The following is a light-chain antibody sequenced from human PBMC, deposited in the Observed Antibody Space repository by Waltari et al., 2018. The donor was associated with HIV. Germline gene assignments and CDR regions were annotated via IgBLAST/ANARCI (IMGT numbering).Light chain of an antibody. CDR3: QQYYSTPIT. J-gene: IGKJ5*01. CDR2: WAS. CDR1: QSLLYSSDNENY. Sequence: DIVMTQSPDSLAVSLGERATINCTSSQSLLYSSDNENYLAWYQQKPGQPPKLLIYWASTRESGVPDRFSGSGSGTDFTLTISSLQAEDLAVYYCQQYYSTPITFGQGTRLEIK. V-gene: IGKV4-1*01.